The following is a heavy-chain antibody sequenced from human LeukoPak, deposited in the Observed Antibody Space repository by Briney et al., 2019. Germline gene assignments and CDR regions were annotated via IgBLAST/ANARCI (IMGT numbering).Heavy chain of an antibody. CDR1: GGSISSSNW. Sequence: PSETLSLTCAVSGGSISSSNWWSWVRQPPGKGLEWIGEIYHSGSTNYNPSLKSRVTISVDKSKNQFSLKLSSVTAADTAVYYCARVIRYFDWSREYYFDYWGQGTLVTVSS. D-gene: IGHD3-9*01. CDR2: IYHSGST. V-gene: IGHV4-4*02. J-gene: IGHJ4*02. CDR3: ARVIRYFDWSREYYFDY.